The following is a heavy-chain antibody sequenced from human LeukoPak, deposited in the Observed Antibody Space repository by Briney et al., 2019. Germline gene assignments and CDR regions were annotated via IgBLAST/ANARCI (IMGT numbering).Heavy chain of an antibody. Sequence: GGSLRLSRAASGFTFSNYDMNWVRQAPGKGLEWVSGISGSGGTTSYADSVKGRFTISRDNSKNTLYLQMNSLRAEDAAVFYCAKDRDDYVWGSYLGAFDIWGQGTMVTVSS. D-gene: IGHD3-16*01. CDR3: AKDRDDYVWGSYLGAFDI. CDR1: GFTFSNYD. V-gene: IGHV3-23*01. J-gene: IGHJ3*02. CDR2: ISGSGGTT.